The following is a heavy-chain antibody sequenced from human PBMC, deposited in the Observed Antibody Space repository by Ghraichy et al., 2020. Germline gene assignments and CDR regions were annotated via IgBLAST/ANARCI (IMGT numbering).Heavy chain of an antibody. Sequence: GGSLRLSCAASGFTFSSYGMHWVRQAPGKGLEWVAVIWYDGSNKYYADSVKGRFTISRDNSKNTLYLQMNSLRAEDTAVYYCAREKTTVTTLNWYFDLWGRGTLVTVSS. CDR1: GFTFSSYG. CDR2: IWYDGSNK. CDR3: AREKTTVTTLNWYFDL. V-gene: IGHV3-33*01. D-gene: IGHD4-17*01. J-gene: IGHJ2*01.